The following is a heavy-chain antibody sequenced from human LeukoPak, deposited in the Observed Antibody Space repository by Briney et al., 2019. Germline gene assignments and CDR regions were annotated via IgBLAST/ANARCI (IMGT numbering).Heavy chain of an antibody. CDR2: ISFDGTNQ. D-gene: IGHD1-7*01. CDR3: AKSSGTTAYYYMDV. J-gene: IGHJ6*03. V-gene: IGHV3-30*18. Sequence: TGGSLRLSCAASGFTFSSYAIHWVRQAPGKGLEWVALISFDGTNQLYADSVKGRFTISRDNSKNTLDLQMNSLRAEDTAVYYCAKSSGTTAYYYMDVWGKGTTVTVSS. CDR1: GFTFSSYA.